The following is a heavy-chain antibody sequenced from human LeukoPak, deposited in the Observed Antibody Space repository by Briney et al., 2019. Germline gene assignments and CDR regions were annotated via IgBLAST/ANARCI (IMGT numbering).Heavy chain of an antibody. CDR3: ARLHYYDSSGYPDY. V-gene: IGHV4-59*08. Sequence: SETLSLTCTVSGGSISSYYWSWIRQPPGKGLEWIGYIYYSGSTNYNPSLKSRVTISVDTSKNQFSLKLSSVTAADTAVYYCARLHYYDSSGYPDYWGQGTLVTVSS. CDR2: IYYSGST. D-gene: IGHD3-22*01. J-gene: IGHJ4*02. CDR1: GGSISSYY.